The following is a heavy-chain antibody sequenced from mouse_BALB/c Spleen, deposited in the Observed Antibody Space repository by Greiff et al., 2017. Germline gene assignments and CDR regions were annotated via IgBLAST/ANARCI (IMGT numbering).Heavy chain of an antibody. CDR3: ASSTMIRGWFAY. CDR1: GFNIKDTY. D-gene: IGHD2-4*01. Sequence: VQLQQSGAELVKPGASVKLSCTASGFNIKDTYMHWVKQRPEQGLEWIGRIDPANGNTKYDPKFQGKATITADTSSNTAYLQLSSLTSEDTAVYYCASSTMIRGWFAYWGEGTLVTVSA. V-gene: IGHV14-3*02. CDR2: IDPANGNT. J-gene: IGHJ3*01.